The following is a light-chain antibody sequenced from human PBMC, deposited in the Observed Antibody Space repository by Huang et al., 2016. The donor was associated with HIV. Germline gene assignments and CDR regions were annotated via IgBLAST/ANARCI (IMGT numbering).Light chain of an antibody. CDR2: GAS. V-gene: IGKV1-39*01. J-gene: IGKJ1*01. CDR3: QQSYNTPPT. Sequence: DIQMTQSPASLSASVGDRVTSTCRATQSISNYVNWYQQKPGKAPTLLIYGASTLQSGVPSRFSGSGSGTDFTLTISSLQPEDFTTDYCQQSYNTPPTFGQGTKVEI. CDR1: QSISNY.